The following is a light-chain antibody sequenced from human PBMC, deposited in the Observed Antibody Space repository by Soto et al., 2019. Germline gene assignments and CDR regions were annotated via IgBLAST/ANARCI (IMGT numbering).Light chain of an antibody. CDR2: DAY. Sequence: EIVLTQSPGTLSLSPGERATLSCRASQSVSSYLAWYQQKPGQAPRLLIYDAYNRATGIPPRFSGSGSETDFTLTISRLEPEDFALYFCQQYGNPRITFGQGTRLENK. CDR1: QSVSSY. J-gene: IGKJ5*01. V-gene: IGKV3-11*01. CDR3: QQYGNPRIT.